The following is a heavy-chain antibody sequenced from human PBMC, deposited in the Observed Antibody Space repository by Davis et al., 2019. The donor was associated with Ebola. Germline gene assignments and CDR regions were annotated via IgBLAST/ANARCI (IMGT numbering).Heavy chain of an antibody. CDR3: ARGRWYGDYCMDV. Sequence: SLKISCAASGFTFRSYGMHWVRQAPGKGLEWVAVIWYDGSNKYYADSVKGRFTISRDNSKNTLYLQMNSLRAEDTAVYYCARGRWYGDYCMDVWGQGTTVTVSS. CDR1: GFTFRSYG. V-gene: IGHV3-33*01. CDR2: IWYDGSNK. J-gene: IGHJ6*02. D-gene: IGHD2-15*01.